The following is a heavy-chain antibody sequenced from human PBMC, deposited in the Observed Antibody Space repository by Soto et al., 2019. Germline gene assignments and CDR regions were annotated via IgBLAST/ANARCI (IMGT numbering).Heavy chain of an antibody. Sequence: GGSLRLSCAASGFSLGDYAMHWVRQAPGKGLEWVAGISWNSDNIDYADSVRGRFTISRDNAKNSLYLQISSLRPEDTALYYCARDLSISDYYYFGLDVWGKGTKVTVSS. CDR2: ISWNSDNI. J-gene: IGHJ6*04. CDR3: ARDLSISDYYYFGLDV. V-gene: IGHV3-9*01. CDR1: GFSLGDYA. D-gene: IGHD3-3*02.